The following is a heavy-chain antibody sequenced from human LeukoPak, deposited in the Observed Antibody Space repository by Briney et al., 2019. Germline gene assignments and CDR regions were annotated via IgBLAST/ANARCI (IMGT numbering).Heavy chain of an antibody. V-gene: IGHV3-7*01. Sequence: GGSLRLSCAGYGFTFSSYWMSWVRQAPGKGLEWVANINQDGSEKYYVDSVKGRFTISRDNAKNSLYLQINSLRVEDTAVYYCARRRAVAFDYWGQGTLVTVSS. CDR3: ARRRAVAFDY. CDR2: INQDGSEK. D-gene: IGHD6-19*01. CDR1: GFTFSSYW. J-gene: IGHJ4*02.